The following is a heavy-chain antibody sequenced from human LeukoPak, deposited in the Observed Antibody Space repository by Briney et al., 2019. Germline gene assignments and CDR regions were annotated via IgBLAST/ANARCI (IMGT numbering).Heavy chain of an antibody. Sequence: SQTLSLTCTVSGGSISSGSFYWSWIRQPAGKGLEWIGRISISGSPNYNPSLKSRVTISVDTSKNQFSLKLTSVTAADTAVYYCARGSGGYLSVYFDYWGQGTLVTVSS. J-gene: IGHJ4*02. CDR2: ISISGSP. CDR1: GGSISSGSFY. V-gene: IGHV4-61*02. D-gene: IGHD3-22*01. CDR3: ARGSGGYLSVYFDY.